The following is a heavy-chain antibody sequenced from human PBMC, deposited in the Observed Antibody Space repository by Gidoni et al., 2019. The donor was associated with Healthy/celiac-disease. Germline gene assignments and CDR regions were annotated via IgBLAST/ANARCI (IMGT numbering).Heavy chain of an antibody. V-gene: IGHV3-23*01. J-gene: IGHJ4*02. CDR2: ISGSGGST. CDR1: GFTFSSYA. Sequence: EVQLLESGGGLVQPGGSLRRSCAASGFTFSSYAMSWVRQAPGKGLEWVSAISGSGGSTYYADSVKGRFTISRDNSKNTLYLQMNSLRAEDTAVYYCAKESGYYYDSSGYYWGFDYWGQGTLVTVSS. CDR3: AKESGYYYDSSGYYWGFDY. D-gene: IGHD3-22*01.